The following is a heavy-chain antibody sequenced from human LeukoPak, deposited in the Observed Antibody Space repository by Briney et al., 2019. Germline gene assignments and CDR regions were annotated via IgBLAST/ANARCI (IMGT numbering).Heavy chain of an antibody. D-gene: IGHD3-22*01. CDR2: ISNSASAT. CDR3: ARDRNYFDSSDYYFDS. J-gene: IGHJ4*02. Sequence: PGGSLRLSCAASGFTFSDYYMSWIRQAPGKGLEWVSSISNSASATYYADSVKGRFTISRDNANNSLHLQMNSLRAEDTAVYYCARDRNYFDSSDYYFDSWGQGTLVTVSS. CDR1: GFTFSDYY. V-gene: IGHV3-11*01.